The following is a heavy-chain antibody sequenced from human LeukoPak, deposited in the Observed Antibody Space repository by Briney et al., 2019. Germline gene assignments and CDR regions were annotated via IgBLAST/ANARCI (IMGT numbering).Heavy chain of an antibody. CDR1: GFSLSSSGVG. J-gene: IGHJ4*02. CDR3: AHSRHTARVEN. CDR2: IYWDDDK. Sequence: ESGPTLVKPTQTLTLTCTFSGFSLSSSGVGVGWIRQPPGKALEWLALIYWDDDKRYSPSLKTRLTITKDTSKNQVVRTMTNMDPVDTGTYYCAHSRHTARVENWGQGTLVTVSS. D-gene: IGHD5-18*01. V-gene: IGHV2-5*02.